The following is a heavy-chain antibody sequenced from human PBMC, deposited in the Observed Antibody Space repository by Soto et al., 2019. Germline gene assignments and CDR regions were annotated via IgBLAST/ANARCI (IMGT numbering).Heavy chain of an antibody. CDR1: GGTFSSYA. CDR3: ARSIVVAPAAIVAFDI. Sequence: QVQLVQSGAEVKKPGSSVKVSCKASGGTFSSYAISWVRQAPGQGLEWMGGIIPIFGTANYAQKFQGRVTITADESTSTAYMELSSLRSEDTAVYYCARSIVVAPAAIVAFDIWGQGTMVTVSS. V-gene: IGHV1-69*01. D-gene: IGHD2-2*01. CDR2: IIPIFGTA. J-gene: IGHJ3*02.